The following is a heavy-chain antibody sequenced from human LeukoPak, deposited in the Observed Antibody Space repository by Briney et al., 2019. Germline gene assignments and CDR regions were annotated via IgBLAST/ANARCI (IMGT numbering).Heavy chain of an antibody. Sequence: GGSLRLSCAASGFTFSSYAMHWVRQAPGKGLEWVAVISYDGSNKYYADSVKGRFTISRDNSKNTLYLQMNSLRAEDTAVYYCARRVYNSGWYIDYWGQGTLVTVSS. CDR1: GFTFSSYA. CDR3: ARRVYNSGWYIDY. CDR2: ISYDGSNK. J-gene: IGHJ4*02. D-gene: IGHD6-19*01. V-gene: IGHV3-30-3*01.